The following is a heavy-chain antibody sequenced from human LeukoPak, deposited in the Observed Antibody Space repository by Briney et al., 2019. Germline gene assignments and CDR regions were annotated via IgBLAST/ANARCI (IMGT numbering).Heavy chain of an antibody. J-gene: IGHJ4*02. CDR2: IRYDGSNK. Sequence: PGGSLRLSCAASGFTFSSYGMHWVRQAPGKGLEWVAFIRYDGSNKYYADSVKGRFTISRDNSKNTLYLQMNSLRAEDTAVYYCAKDWYDILTGPTYYFDYWGQGTLVTVSS. V-gene: IGHV3-30*02. D-gene: IGHD3-9*01. CDR3: AKDWYDILTGPTYYFDY. CDR1: GFTFSSYG.